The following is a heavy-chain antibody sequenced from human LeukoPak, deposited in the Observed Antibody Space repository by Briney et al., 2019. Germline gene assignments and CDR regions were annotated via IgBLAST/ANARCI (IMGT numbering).Heavy chain of an antibody. CDR3: ASAGYSSGWYQGEYFQH. V-gene: IGHV3-33*01. J-gene: IGHJ1*01. D-gene: IGHD6-19*01. CDR1: GFTFSSYG. Sequence: GRSLRLSCAASGFTFSSYGMHWVRQAPGKGLEGVAVIWYDGSNKYYADSVKGRFTISRDNSKNTLYLQMNSLRAEDTAVYYCASAGYSSGWYQGEYFQHWGQGTLVTVSS. CDR2: IWYDGSNK.